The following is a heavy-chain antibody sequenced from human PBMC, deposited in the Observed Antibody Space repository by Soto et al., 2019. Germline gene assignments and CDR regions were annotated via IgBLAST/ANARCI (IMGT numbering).Heavy chain of an antibody. CDR1: GGTFSSYA. J-gene: IGHJ4*01. CDR3: ASLRRLLYERSGYYLEY. CDR2: IIPIFGTA. D-gene: IGHD3-22*01. Sequence: SVKVSCKASGGTFSSYAISWVRQAPGQGLEWMGGIIPIFGTANYAQKFQGRVTITADESTSTAYMELSSLRSEDTAVYYCASLRRLLYERSGYYLEYWGKGTMVSVSS. V-gene: IGHV1-69*13.